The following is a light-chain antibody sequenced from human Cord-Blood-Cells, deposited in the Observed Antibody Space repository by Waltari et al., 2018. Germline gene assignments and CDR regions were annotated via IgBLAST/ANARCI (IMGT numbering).Light chain of an antibody. J-gene: IGKJ4*01. CDR2: KAS. Sequence: DIQMTHPPSTLSASVGDRFTITCRASQSISSWLAWYQQKPGKAPKLLIYKASSLESGVPSRFSGSGSGTEFTLTISSLQPDDFATYYCQQYNSYLTFGGGTKVEIK. CDR3: QQYNSYLT. CDR1: QSISSW. V-gene: IGKV1-5*03.